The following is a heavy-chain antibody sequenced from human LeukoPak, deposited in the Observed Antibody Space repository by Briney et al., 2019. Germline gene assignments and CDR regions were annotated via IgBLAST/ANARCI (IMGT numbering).Heavy chain of an antibody. J-gene: IGHJ4*02. Sequence: GGSLRLSCAVSGITLSNYGMSWVRQAPGKGLEWVAGISGSGGRTNYADSVKGRFTISRDNAKNTLYLQMNSLRAEDTAVYYCAGGLGGLDYWGQGALVTVSS. CDR1: GITLSNYG. CDR3: AGGLGGLDY. V-gene: IGHV3-23*01. D-gene: IGHD1-26*01. CDR2: ISGSGGRT.